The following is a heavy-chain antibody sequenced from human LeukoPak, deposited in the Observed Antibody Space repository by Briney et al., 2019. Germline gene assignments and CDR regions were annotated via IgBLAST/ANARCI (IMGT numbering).Heavy chain of an antibody. CDR3: ARLTTGTTSAFDI. V-gene: IGHV4-59*08. D-gene: IGHD1-1*01. Sequence: SETLSLTCTISGGSVSSLDWSWIRQPPGKGLERIGGSYYSGGTNYNPSLESRVTISVDSSKIPFSLKLSSVTAADTAVYYCARLTTGTTSAFDIWGQGTVVTVSS. CDR2: SYYSGGT. J-gene: IGHJ3*02. CDR1: GGSVSSLD.